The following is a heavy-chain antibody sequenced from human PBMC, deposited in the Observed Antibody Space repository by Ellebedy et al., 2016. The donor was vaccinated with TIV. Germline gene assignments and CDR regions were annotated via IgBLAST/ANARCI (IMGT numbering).Heavy chain of an antibody. Sequence: AASVKVSCKASGGSLGSYTIAWVRQAPGQGLQWMGGIIPIFETPNYAQKFQGRLTVSADKSTNTAYMELSSLTSEDTAVYYCAADLASVGQWGQGTLVIVSS. CDR1: GGSLGSYT. CDR3: AADLASVGQ. J-gene: IGHJ1*01. V-gene: IGHV1-69*06. CDR2: IIPIFETP. D-gene: IGHD1-26*01.